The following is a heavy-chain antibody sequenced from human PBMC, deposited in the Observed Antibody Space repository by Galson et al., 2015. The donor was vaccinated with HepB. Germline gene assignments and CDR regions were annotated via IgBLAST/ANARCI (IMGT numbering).Heavy chain of an antibody. CDR3: AKGTQRRLTTMTSHNYFDY. J-gene: IGHJ4*02. CDR2: ITGGGRT. Sequence: SLRLSCAASGFDFSTHAMSWVRQAPGKGLEWVSTITGGGRTNYAESVTGRFTISTDNSENTVYLQMSRLRPEDTAVYYCAKGTQRRLTTMTSHNYFDYWGQGTLVAVSS. V-gene: IGHV3-23*01. D-gene: IGHD4-17*01. CDR1: GFDFSTHA.